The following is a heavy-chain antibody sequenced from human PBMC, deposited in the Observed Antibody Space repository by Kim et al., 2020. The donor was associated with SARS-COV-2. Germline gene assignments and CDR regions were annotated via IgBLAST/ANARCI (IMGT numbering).Heavy chain of an antibody. V-gene: IGHV3-9*01. CDR2: ISWNSGSI. D-gene: IGHD4-17*01. CDR1: GFTFGDYA. J-gene: IGHJ6*02. CDR3: AKAPTTVTTNADYGMDV. Sequence: GGSLRLSCAASGFTFGDYAMHWVRQAPGKGLEWVSGISWNSGSIGYADSVKGRFTISRDNAKNSLYLQMNSLRAEDTALYYCAKAPTTVTTNADYGMDVWGQGTTVTVSS.